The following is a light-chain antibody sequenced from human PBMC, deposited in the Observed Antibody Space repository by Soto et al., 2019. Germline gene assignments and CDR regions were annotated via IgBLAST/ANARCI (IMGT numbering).Light chain of an antibody. Sequence: EIVLTQSPATLSLSPGERATLSCRASQSVSTYLAWYQQKPGQAPRLLIYDAFNRATGIPARFSGSGSGTDFTLTISSLEPEEFAVYYCQQRSSWPPTTFGQGTKLEIK. CDR2: DAF. V-gene: IGKV3-11*01. CDR3: QQRSSWPPTT. J-gene: IGKJ2*01. CDR1: QSVSTY.